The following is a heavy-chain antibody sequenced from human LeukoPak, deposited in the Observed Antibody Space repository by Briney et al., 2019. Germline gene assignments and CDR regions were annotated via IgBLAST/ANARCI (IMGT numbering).Heavy chain of an antibody. Sequence: GGSLRLSCAASGFTFSSYGMHWVRQAPGKGLEWVAFIRYDGSKKYYADSVKGRFSISRDKSKNTLYLQMNSLRAEDTAVYYCATSPGLGYSSSLTGVDYWGQGTLVTVSS. CDR2: IRYDGSKK. V-gene: IGHV3-30*02. J-gene: IGHJ4*02. CDR1: GFTFSSYG. CDR3: ATSPGLGYSSSLTGVDY. D-gene: IGHD6-6*01.